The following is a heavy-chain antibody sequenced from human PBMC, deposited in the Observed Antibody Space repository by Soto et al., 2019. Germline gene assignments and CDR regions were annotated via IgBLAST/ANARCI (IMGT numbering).Heavy chain of an antibody. Sequence: ASVKVCCKASGYTFTSYDINWVRQATGQGLEWMGWMNPNSGNTGYAQKFQGRVTMTRNTSISTAYMELSSLRSEDTAVYYCARGDTIFGVVIIDYYYYGMDVWGQGTTVTVSS. CDR3: ARGDTIFGVVIIDYYYYGMDV. J-gene: IGHJ6*02. D-gene: IGHD3-3*01. V-gene: IGHV1-8*01. CDR2: MNPNSGNT. CDR1: GYTFTSYD.